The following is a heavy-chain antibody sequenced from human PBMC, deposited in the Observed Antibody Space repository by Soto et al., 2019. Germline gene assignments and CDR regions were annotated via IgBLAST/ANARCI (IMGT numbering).Heavy chain of an antibody. J-gene: IGHJ5*02. Sequence: SVNVSCKASGGAFSSYAMSWVGQAPGQGLEWMGGIIPIFGTAKYAQKFQGRVTITADESTSTDYMELSSLRSEDTAVYYCARGRGPHHPKYAYVRGSYRDLNWFDPWG. CDR1: GGAFSSYA. CDR2: IIPIFGTA. V-gene: IGHV1-69*13. CDR3: ARGRGPHHPKYAYVRGSYRDLNWFDP. D-gene: IGHD3-16*02.